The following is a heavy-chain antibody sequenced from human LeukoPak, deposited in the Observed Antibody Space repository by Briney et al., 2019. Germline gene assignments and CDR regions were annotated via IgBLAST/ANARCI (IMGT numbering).Heavy chain of an antibody. J-gene: IGHJ4*02. CDR2: INPGDSDT. CDR1: GYSFTSYW. D-gene: IGHD2-8*01. V-gene: IGHV5-51*01. Sequence: GESLKISCKGSGYSFTSYWIGWVRQMPGKGPEWMGVINPGDSDTRYSPSFQGQVTISADKSISTAYLQWSSLKASDTAIYYCATYDTIGYIDYWGQGTLVTVSS. CDR3: ATYDTIGYIDY.